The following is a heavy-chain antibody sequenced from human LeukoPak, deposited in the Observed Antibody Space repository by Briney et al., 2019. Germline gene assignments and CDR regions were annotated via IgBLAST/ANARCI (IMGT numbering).Heavy chain of an antibody. CDR2: ISYDGSKI. V-gene: IGHV3-30-3*01. CDR3: ARESGWGLPHAFDF. CDR1: GFTFSSYP. J-gene: IGHJ3*01. D-gene: IGHD3-3*01. Sequence: GGSLRLSCAASGFTFSSYPLHWVRQAPGKGLEWVTLISYDGSKIYYADSVKGRFSISRDNSKNTLYLQMNSLRIEDAAVYFCARESGWGLPHAFDFWGQGTMVTVSS.